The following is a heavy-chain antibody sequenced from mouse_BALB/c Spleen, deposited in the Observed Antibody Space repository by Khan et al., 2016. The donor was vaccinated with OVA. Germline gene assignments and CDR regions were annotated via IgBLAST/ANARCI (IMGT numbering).Heavy chain of an antibody. CDR1: GFSLSDYG. CDR2: IWGGGST. CDR3: AKGVWSYYYTLDY. V-gene: IGHV2-6-5*01. J-gene: IGHJ4*01. Sequence: QVQLQQSGPGLVAPSQNLSITCTVSGFSLSDYGVSWIRPPPGKGLEWLGVIWGGGSTYYNSALKSRLSISKDNSKSQVFLKMSSLQSDDTAMFYCAKGVWSYYYTLDYWGQGTSVTVSS.